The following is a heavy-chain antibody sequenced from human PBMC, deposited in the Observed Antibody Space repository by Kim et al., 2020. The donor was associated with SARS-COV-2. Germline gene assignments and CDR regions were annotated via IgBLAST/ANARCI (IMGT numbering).Heavy chain of an antibody. CDR2: IYYSGST. Sequence: SETLSLTCTVSGGSISSSSYYWGWIRQPPGKGLEWIGSIYYSGSTYYNPSLKSRVTISVDTSKNQFSLKLSSVTAADTAVYYCARSQADGWFGERWAFFDYWGQGTLVTVSS. J-gene: IGHJ4*02. CDR1: GGSISSSSYY. V-gene: IGHV4-39*01. CDR3: ARSQADGWFGERWAFFDY. D-gene: IGHD3-10*01.